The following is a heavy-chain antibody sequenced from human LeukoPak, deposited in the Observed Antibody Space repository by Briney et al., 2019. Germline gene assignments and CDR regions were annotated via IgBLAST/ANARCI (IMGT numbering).Heavy chain of an antibody. CDR2: IYYSGST. CDR3: ARHLTFDY. CDR1: GGSIRSSY. V-gene: IGHV4-59*08. J-gene: IGHJ4*02. D-gene: IGHD4/OR15-4a*01. Sequence: PSETLSITCTASGGSIRSSYRSSIPQPPPKGLAWIGYIYYSGSTNYNPSLNSRVTISVDTSKNQFSLKLSSVTAADTAVYYCARHLTFDYWGQGTLVTVSS.